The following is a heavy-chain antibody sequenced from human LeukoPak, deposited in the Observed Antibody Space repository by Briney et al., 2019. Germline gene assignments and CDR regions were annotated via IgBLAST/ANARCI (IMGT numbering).Heavy chain of an antibody. Sequence: PGGSLRLSCAASGFTFSSYSMNWVRQAPGKGLEWVSYISSSSSTIYYADSVKGRFTISRDNAKNSLYLQMNSLRAEDTAVYYCARDSPGGYCSSTSCYTGDYWGQGTLVTVSS. CDR3: ARDSPGGYCSSTSCYTGDY. V-gene: IGHV3-48*01. J-gene: IGHJ4*02. D-gene: IGHD2-2*02. CDR2: ISSSSSTI. CDR1: GFTFSSYS.